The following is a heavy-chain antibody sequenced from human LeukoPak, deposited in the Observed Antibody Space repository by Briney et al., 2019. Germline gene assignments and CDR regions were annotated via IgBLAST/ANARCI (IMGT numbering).Heavy chain of an antibody. CDR3: ARERYRGSYSP. D-gene: IGHD3-10*01. V-gene: IGHV3-11*01. Sequence: GGSLRLSCAVSGVTFSDFYMSWMRQPPGKGLEWISDISGSGTTIYYPDSVKGRFTISRDNAKNSLFLQMNSLRAKDTALYFCARERYRGSYSPWGQGMLVTVSS. CDR1: GVTFSDFY. CDR2: ISGSGTTI. J-gene: IGHJ5*02.